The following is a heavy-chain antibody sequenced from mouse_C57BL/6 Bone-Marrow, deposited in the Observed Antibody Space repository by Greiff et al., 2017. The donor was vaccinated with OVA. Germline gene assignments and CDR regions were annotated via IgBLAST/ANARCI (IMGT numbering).Heavy chain of an antibody. CDR3: AGDGGFAY. CDR1: GYTFTSYD. D-gene: IGHD1-1*01. CDR2: IYPSDGST. Sequence: QVHVKQSGPELVKPGASVKLSCKASGYTFTSYDINWVKQRPGQGLEWIGYIYPSDGSTKYNEKFKGKATLTVDKSSSTAYMQIHSLTSEDSAVCFCAGDGGFAYWGQGTPVTVSA. V-gene: IGHV1-85*01. J-gene: IGHJ3*01.